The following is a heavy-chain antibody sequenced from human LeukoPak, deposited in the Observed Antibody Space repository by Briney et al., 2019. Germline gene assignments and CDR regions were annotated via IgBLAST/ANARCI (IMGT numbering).Heavy chain of an antibody. D-gene: IGHD3-22*01. V-gene: IGHV1-18*01. Sequence: GASVKVSCKASGYTSTSYGISWVRQAPGQGLEWMGWISAYNGNTNYAQKLQGRVTMTTDTSTSTAYMELRSLRSDDTAVYYCARGTDRLGMIVVIITPGAFDVWGQGTMVTVSS. J-gene: IGHJ3*01. CDR2: ISAYNGNT. CDR3: ARGTDRLGMIVVIITPGAFDV. CDR1: GYTSTSYG.